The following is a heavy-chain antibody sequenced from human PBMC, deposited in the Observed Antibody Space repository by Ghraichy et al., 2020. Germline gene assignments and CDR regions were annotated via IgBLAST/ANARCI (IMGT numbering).Heavy chain of an antibody. Sequence: GGSLRLSCAASGFTFTSYYMTWVRQVPGKGLEWVANIKYDSSEKYYEDSVKGRFTISRDNAKNSLYLQMTSLRPDDTAVYYCARGGYSYGSNPIDYWGQGTLVSVSS. CDR1: GFTFTSYY. J-gene: IGHJ4*02. CDR3: ARGGYSYGSNPIDY. V-gene: IGHV3-7*04. CDR2: IKYDSSEK. D-gene: IGHD5-18*01.